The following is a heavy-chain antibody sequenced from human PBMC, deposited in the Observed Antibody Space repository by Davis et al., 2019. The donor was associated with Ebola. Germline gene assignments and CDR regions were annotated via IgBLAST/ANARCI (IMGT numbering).Heavy chain of an antibody. CDR3: AIDTHPIVFFDY. J-gene: IGHJ4*02. V-gene: IGHV3-48*04. CDR1: GFTFSSYS. CDR2: ISSSSSTI. D-gene: IGHD1-26*01. Sequence: GGSLRLSCPASGFTFSSYSMNWVRQAPGKGLEWVSYISSSSSTIYYADSVKGRFTIARDNAKNTLYLQMNSLRAEDTAVYYCAIDTHPIVFFDYWGQGTLVTVSS.